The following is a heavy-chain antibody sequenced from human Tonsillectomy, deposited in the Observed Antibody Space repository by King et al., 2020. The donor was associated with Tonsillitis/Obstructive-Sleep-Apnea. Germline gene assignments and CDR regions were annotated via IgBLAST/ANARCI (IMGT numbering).Heavy chain of an antibody. J-gene: IGHJ4*02. CDR1: GGSISSSSYY. CDR3: AKQDYGDYVGGGFDY. V-gene: IGHV4-39*01. CDR2: IYYSGST. D-gene: IGHD4-17*01. Sequence: QLQESGPGLVKPSETLSLTCTVSGGSISSSSYYWGWIRQPPGKGLEWIGSIYYSGSTYYNPSLKSRVTISVDTSKNQFSLKLSSVTAADTAVYYGAKQDYGDYVGGGFDYWGQGTLVTVSS.